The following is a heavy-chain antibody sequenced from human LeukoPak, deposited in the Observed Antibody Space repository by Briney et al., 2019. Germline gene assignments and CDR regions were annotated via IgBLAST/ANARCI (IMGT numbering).Heavy chain of an antibody. CDR3: TRDGRGRSGFYYFDY. J-gene: IGHJ4*02. V-gene: IGHV3-53*05. D-gene: IGHD1-26*01. Sequence: GGSLRLSCAASGFTVSKNYMSWVRQAPGKGLERVSIIYTGGGTYYADSLKGRFTISRDNSKNTLYLQMNSLRAEETAVYYCTRDGRGRSGFYYFDYWGQGTLVTVSS. CDR2: IYTGGGT. CDR1: GFTVSKNY.